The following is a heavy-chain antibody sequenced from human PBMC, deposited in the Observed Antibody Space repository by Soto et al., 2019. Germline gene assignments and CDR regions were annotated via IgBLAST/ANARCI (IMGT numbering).Heavy chain of an antibody. Sequence: ETLSLTCTVSGVFVSGGSYYWSWVRQPPGRGLEWVSSISKSDYTYYSDSVTGRFTISRDNAKNSVSLQMNTLRVEDTAVYYCAREDSIIIPAVSDFWGQGTLVTVSS. D-gene: IGHD2-2*01. V-gene: IGHV3-21*01. CDR1: GVFVSGGSYY. CDR3: AREDSIIIPAVSDF. CDR2: ISKSDYT. J-gene: IGHJ4*02.